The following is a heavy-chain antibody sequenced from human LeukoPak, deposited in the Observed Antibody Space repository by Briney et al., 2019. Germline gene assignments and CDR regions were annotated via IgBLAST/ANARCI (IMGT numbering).Heavy chain of an antibody. CDR2: IYYSGST. J-gene: IGHJ4*02. Sequence: SETLSLTCTVSGGSISSSSYYWGWIRQPPGKGLEWIGSIYYSGSTYYNPSLKSRVTISVDTSKNQFSLKLSSVTAADTAAYYCARGEVRWEPSGIDYWGQGTLVTVSS. V-gene: IGHV4-39*01. CDR1: GGSISSSSYY. D-gene: IGHD1-26*01. CDR3: ARGEVRWEPSGIDY.